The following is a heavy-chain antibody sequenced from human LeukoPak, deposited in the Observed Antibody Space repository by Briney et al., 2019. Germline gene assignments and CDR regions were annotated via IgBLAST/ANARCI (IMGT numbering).Heavy chain of an antibody. CDR1: GYTFTSYA. V-gene: IGHV1-3*01. CDR2: INAGNGNT. J-gene: IGHJ3*02. D-gene: IGHD4-17*01. CDR3: ARDFYGDYSRAFDI. Sequence: ASVKVSCKASGYTFTSYAMHWVRQTPGQRLEWMGWINAGNGNTKYSQKFQGRVTITRDTSASTAYMELSSLRSEDTAVYYCARDFYGDYSRAFDIWGQGTMVTVSS.